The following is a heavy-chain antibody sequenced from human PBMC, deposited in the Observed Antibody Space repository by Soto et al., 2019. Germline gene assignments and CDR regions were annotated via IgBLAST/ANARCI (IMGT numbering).Heavy chain of an antibody. CDR1: GYSFTSYW. V-gene: IGHV5-51*01. CDR2: IYPGDSDT. Sequence: GESLKISCKGSGYSFTSYWIGWVRQMPGEGLEWMGTIYPGDSDTRYSPSFQGQVTISADKSISTAYLQWSSLKASDTAMYYCARHREYDFWSGYCTPGNYYGMDVLDQGTTVTVSS. D-gene: IGHD3-3*01. CDR3: ARHREYDFWSGYCTPGNYYGMDV. J-gene: IGHJ6*02.